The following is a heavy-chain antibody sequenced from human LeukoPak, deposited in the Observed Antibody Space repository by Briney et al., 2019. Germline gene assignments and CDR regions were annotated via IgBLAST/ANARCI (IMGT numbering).Heavy chain of an antibody. CDR3: ARRGGWYRRDFDS. J-gene: IGHJ4*02. Sequence: SETLSLTRTVSGDSISSSTYYWGWIRQPPGKGLEWIGSFYYSEKTYYNPSLKSRVTIFVDTSKNQFSLKLSSVTAADTAVYYCARRGGWYRRDFDSWGQGTLVTVSS. D-gene: IGHD6-19*01. CDR2: FYYSEKT. V-gene: IGHV4-39*01. CDR1: GDSISSSTYY.